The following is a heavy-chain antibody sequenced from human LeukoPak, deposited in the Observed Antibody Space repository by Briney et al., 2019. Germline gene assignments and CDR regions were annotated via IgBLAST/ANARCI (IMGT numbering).Heavy chain of an antibody. D-gene: IGHD3-10*01. Sequence: SETLSLTCTVSGGSIRSYYWSWIRQSPGKGLEWIGYIYYSGSTNYNPSLKSRVTISVDTSKNQFSLKLSSVTAADTAVYYCARGDSYYYGSGSYYKSGAFDIWGQGTMVTVSS. J-gene: IGHJ3*02. CDR2: IYYSGST. CDR1: GGSIRSYY. V-gene: IGHV4-59*12. CDR3: ARGDSYYYGSGSYYKSGAFDI.